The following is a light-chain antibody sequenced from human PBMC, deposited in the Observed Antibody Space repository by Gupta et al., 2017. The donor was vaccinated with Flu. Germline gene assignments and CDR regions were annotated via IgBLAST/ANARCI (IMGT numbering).Light chain of an antibody. Sequence: EIVLTHSPATLSLSPGERATLSCRASQSVSSYLAWYQQKPGQAPRLLIYDASNRATGIPARFSGSGSGTDFTLTISSLEPEDFAVYYCQQRSNWPPRTFGQGTKVEIK. V-gene: IGKV3-11*01. J-gene: IGKJ1*01. CDR3: QQRSNWPPRT. CDR2: DAS. CDR1: QSVSSY.